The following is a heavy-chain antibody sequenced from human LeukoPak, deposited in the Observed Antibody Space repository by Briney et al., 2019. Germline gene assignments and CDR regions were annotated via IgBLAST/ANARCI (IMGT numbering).Heavy chain of an antibody. Sequence: SETLSLTCTVSGDSISSYYWSWIRQPAGKGLEWIGRIYTSGSTNYNPSLKSRVTISLDTSKNQFALKLSSVTAADTAVYYCARSPAYSSWDYWGQGTLVTVSS. CDR3: ARSPAYSSWDY. CDR2: IYTSGST. J-gene: IGHJ4*02. V-gene: IGHV4-4*07. D-gene: IGHD6-19*01. CDR1: GDSISSYY.